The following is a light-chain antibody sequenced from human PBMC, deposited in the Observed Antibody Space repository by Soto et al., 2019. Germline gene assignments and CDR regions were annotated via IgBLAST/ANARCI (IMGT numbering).Light chain of an antibody. Sequence: EFVLTQSPGTLSLSPWERATLSCRASQTVRNNYLAWYQQKPGQAPRLLIYGASSRATGIPDRFSGSWSGTDFTLTISGLEPEDFAVYYCQQYGNSRGTFGQGTKVDIK. CDR1: QTVRNNY. J-gene: IGKJ1*01. CDR2: GAS. V-gene: IGKV3-20*01. CDR3: QQYGNSRGT.